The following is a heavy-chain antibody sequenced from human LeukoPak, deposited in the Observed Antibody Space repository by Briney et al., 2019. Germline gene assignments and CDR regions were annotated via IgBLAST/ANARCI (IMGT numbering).Heavy chain of an antibody. CDR1: GDSITNFY. CDR3: ARCNAPYYYDSTGYYWFDP. CDR2: IYTSGST. J-gene: IGHJ5*02. D-gene: IGHD3-22*01. V-gene: IGHV4-4*09. Sequence: SETLSLTCAVSGDSITNFYWSWIRQSPGKGLEWIGDIYTSGSTKYHPSLKSRATISVDTSKNQFSLKLFSLTAADTAVYYCARCNAPYYYDSTGYYWFDPWGQGTLVTVSS.